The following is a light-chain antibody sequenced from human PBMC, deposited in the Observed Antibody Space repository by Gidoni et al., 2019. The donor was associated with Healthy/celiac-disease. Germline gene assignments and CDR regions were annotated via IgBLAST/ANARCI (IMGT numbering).Light chain of an antibody. CDR2: AAS. V-gene: IGKV1-39*01. CDR1: QSISSY. Sequence: ASVGDRVTITCRASQSISSYLDWYQQKPGKAPKLLIYAASSLQSGVPSRFSGSGSGTDFTHTISSLQPEDFATYYCQQSYSTPYTFGQGTKLEIK. CDR3: QQSYSTPYT. J-gene: IGKJ2*01.